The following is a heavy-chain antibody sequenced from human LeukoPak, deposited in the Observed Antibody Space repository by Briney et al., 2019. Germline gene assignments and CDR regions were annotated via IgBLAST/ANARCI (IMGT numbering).Heavy chain of an antibody. Sequence: ASVKVSCKASEYTFTDYYMHWLRQAPGQGLEWMGRINPNSGATNYAQKFQDRVTMTRDTSISTAYMELNTLRSDDTAVYYCARAIPAAANWFNPWGQGILVTVSS. V-gene: IGHV1-2*06. CDR2: INPNSGAT. J-gene: IGHJ5*02. D-gene: IGHD6-13*01. CDR3: ARAIPAAANWFNP. CDR1: EYTFTDYY.